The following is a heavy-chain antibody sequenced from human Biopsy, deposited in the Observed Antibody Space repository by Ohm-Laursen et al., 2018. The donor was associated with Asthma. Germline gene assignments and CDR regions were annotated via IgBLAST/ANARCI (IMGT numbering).Heavy chain of an antibody. V-gene: IGHV3-30*18. CDR1: GFTFSNYG. D-gene: IGHD1-26*01. Sequence: SLRLSCTASGFTFSNYGMHWVCQAPGKGLDWVAVISFDGSNKNYTDSVKGRFTISRDNSRNTLHLQMNSLRAEDTAVYYCAKDVFPGWELRRGPDYWGQGTLVTVSS. CDR2: ISFDGSNK. CDR3: AKDVFPGWELRRGPDY. J-gene: IGHJ4*02.